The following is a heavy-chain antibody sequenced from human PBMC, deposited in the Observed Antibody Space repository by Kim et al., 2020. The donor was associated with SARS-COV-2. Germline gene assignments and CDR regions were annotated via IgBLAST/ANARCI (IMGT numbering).Heavy chain of an antibody. J-gene: IGHJ6*02. D-gene: IGHD3-9*01. CDR2: IKSKTDGGTT. V-gene: IGHV3-15*01. CDR3: TTETDRTFDWSPPPAYYYGMDV. Sequence: SLRLSCAASGFTFSNAWMSWVRQAPGKGLEWVGRIKSKTDGGTTDYAAPVKGRFTISRDDSKNTLYLQMNSLKTEDTAVYYCTTETDRTFDWSPPPAYYYGMDVWGQGTTVTVSS. CDR1: GFTFSNAW.